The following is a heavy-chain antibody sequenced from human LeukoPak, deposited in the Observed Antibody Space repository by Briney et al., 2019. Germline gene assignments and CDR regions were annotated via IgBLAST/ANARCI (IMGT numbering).Heavy chain of an antibody. Sequence: GGSPRLSCAASGFTFDNYAMHWVRQAPGKGLEWLSIISWNSGYIGYADSVKGRFTISRDNAKKSLDLQMNSLRAEDTAFYYCAKVRGTYSSGYFFDYWGQRTLVTVSS. J-gene: IGHJ4*02. CDR2: ISWNSGYI. CDR1: GFTFDNYA. CDR3: AKVRGTYSSGYFFDY. D-gene: IGHD6-19*01. V-gene: IGHV3-9*01.